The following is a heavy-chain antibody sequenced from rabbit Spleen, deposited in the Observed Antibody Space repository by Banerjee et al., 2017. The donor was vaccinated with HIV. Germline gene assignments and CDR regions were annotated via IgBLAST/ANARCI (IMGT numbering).Heavy chain of an antibody. Sequence: QSLEESGGDLVKPGASLTLTCTASGLDFSMNYWICWVRQAPGKGLEWIGCIHSNGNPTWYASWAKGRFTVSTTSSATVTLQMSSLTAADTATYFCGRSYPGDGYRLNLWGQGTLVTVS. J-gene: IGHJ4*01. CDR3: GRSYPGDGYRLNL. D-gene: IGHD7-1*01. CDR2: IHSNGNPT. V-gene: IGHV1S40*01. CDR1: GLDFSMNYW.